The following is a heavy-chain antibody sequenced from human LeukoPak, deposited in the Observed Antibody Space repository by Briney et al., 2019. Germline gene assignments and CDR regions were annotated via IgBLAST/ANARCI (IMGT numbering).Heavy chain of an antibody. D-gene: IGHD6-19*01. J-gene: IGHJ4*02. V-gene: IGHV4-61*02. Sequence: SETLSLTCTVSGGSISSGSYYWSWIRQPAGKGLEWIGRIYTSGSTNYNPSLKSRVTISVDTSKDQFSADTAVYYCARGSSGWYHYFDYWGQGTLVTVSS. CDR1: GGSISSGSYY. CDR2: IYTSGST. CDR3: ARGSSGWYHYFDY.